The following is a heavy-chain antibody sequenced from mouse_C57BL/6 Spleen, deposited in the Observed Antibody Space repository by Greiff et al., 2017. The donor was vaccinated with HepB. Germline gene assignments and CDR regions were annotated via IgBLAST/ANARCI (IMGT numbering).Heavy chain of an antibody. J-gene: IGHJ4*01. CDR1: GFTFSSYA. D-gene: IGHD3-2*02. CDR2: ISDGGSYT. Sequence: EVQLKESGGGLVKPGGSLKLSCAASGFTFSSYALSWVRQTPEKRLEWVATISDGGSYTYYPDNVKGRFTISRDNAKNNLYLQMSHLKSEDTAMYYCARLRLLAMDYWGQGTSVTVSS. CDR3: ARLRLLAMDY. V-gene: IGHV5-4*01.